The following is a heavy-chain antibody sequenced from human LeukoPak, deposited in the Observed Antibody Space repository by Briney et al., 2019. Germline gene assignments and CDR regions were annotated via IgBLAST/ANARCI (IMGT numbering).Heavy chain of an antibody. V-gene: IGHV3-21*01. CDR1: GFTFSDYY. Sequence: GGSLRLSCAASGFTFSDYYMSWVRQAPGKGLEWVSSISSSSSYIYYADSVKGRFTISRDNAKNSLYLQMNSLRAEDTAVYYCARVAYSRFPYYYYYGMDVWGQGTTVTVSS. CDR2: ISSSSSYI. CDR3: ARVAYSRFPYYYYYGMDV. J-gene: IGHJ6*02. D-gene: IGHD6-13*01.